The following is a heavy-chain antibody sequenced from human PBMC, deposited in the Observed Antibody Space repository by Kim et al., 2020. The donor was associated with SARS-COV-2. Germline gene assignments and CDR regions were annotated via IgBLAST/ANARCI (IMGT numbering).Heavy chain of an antibody. V-gene: IGHV3-30-3*01. CDR2: ISYDGSNK. J-gene: IGHJ4*02. Sequence: GGSLRLSCAASGFTFSSYAMHWVRQAPGKGLEWVAVISYDGSNKYYADSVKGRFTISRDNSKNTLYLQMNSLRAEDTAVYYCARDQNCSSTSCYTSIAVASAFDYWGQGTLVTVSS. CDR3: ARDQNCSSTSCYTSIAVASAFDY. D-gene: IGHD2-2*02. CDR1: GFTFSSYA.